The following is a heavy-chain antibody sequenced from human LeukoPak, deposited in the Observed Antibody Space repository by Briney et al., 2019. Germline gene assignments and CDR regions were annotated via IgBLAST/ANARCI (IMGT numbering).Heavy chain of an antibody. Sequence: SETLSLTCTVSGGSISSYSWSWIRQPPGKGLEWIGYINYSGSTNQNPSLKSRVTISVDTSKNHFSLKLSSVTAADTAVYYCARDNSTWTDAFDIWGQGTLVTVSS. V-gene: IGHV4-59*08. CDR3: ARDNSTWTDAFDI. CDR2: INYSGST. J-gene: IGHJ3*02. D-gene: IGHD6-13*01. CDR1: GGSISSYS.